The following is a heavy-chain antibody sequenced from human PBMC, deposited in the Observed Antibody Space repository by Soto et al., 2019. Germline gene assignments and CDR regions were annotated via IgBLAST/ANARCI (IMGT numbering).Heavy chain of an antibody. CDR3: ARKSSGYYYEYYFDY. CDR2: IIPIFGTA. CDR1: GGTFSSYA. Sequence: SVKVSCKASGGTFSSYAISWVRQAPGQGLEWMGGIIPIFGTANYAQKFQGRVTITADESTSTAYMELSSLRSEDTAVYYCARKSSGYYYEYYFDYWGQGTLVTVSS. D-gene: IGHD3-22*01. J-gene: IGHJ4*02. V-gene: IGHV1-69*13.